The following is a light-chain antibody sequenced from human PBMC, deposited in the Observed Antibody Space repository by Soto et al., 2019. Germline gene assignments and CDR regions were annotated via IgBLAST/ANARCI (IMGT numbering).Light chain of an antibody. V-gene: IGLV2-14*01. CDR3: SSQTGSATMI. CDR2: EVS. Sequence: QSVLTQPASVSGSPGQSITISCTGTSSNVGAYNFVSWYQQFPGKAPKLIIFEVSNRPSGVSDRFSGSKSGNTASLIISGLQAEDEGDSYCSSQTGSATMIFGGGTKLTVL. J-gene: IGLJ2*01. CDR1: SSNVGAYNF.